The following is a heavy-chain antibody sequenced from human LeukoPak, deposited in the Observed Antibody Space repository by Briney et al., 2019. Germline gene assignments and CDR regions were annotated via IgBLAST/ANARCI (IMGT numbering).Heavy chain of an antibody. CDR2: ISAYNGNT. D-gene: IGHD3-16*02. CDR3: ARAKMTPSRLIDWYFDL. J-gene: IGHJ2*01. Sequence: ASVKVSCKASGYTFTSYGISWVRQAPGQGLEWMGWISAYNGNTNYAQKLQGRVTMTTDTSTSTAYMELRSLRSDDTAVYYCARAKMTPSRLIDWYFDLWGRGTLVTVSS. V-gene: IGHV1-18*01. CDR1: GYTFTSYG.